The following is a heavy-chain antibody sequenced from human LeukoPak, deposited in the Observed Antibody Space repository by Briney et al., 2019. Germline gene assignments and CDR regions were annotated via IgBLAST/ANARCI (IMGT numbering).Heavy chain of an antibody. D-gene: IGHD5-18*01. CDR2: INPSGGSA. Sequence: ASVKVSCKASGYTFTSYYMHWVRQAPGQGLEWMGVINPSGGSASYAQKFQGRVTMSRDTSTSTVYMELSSLRSEDTAVYYCARVLGYSYGFELNHAFDIWGQGTMVTVSS. CDR3: ARVLGYSYGFELNHAFDI. J-gene: IGHJ3*02. CDR1: GYTFTSYY. V-gene: IGHV1-46*01.